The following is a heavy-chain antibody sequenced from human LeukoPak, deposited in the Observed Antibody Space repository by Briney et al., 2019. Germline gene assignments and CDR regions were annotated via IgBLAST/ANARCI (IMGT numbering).Heavy chain of an antibody. D-gene: IGHD6-19*01. CDR3: ARDRSDRLAVAGTSAFDY. V-gene: IGHV3-7*01. J-gene: IGHJ4*02. CDR2: IKQDGSDK. Sequence: GGSLRLSCAASGFTFNNFWMSWVRQAPGKGLEWVANIKQDGSDKYYVDSVKGRFTISRDNAKNALFLQMAGLRAEDTAVYYCARDRSDRLAVAGTSAFDYWGQGTLVTVSS. CDR1: GFTFNNFW.